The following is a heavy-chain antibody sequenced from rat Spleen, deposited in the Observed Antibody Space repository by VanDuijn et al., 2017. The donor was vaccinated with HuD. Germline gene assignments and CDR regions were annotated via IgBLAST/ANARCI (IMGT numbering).Heavy chain of an antibody. CDR3: ARWDSGFDY. J-gene: IGHJ2*01. CDR2: ISPSGGST. Sequence: EVQLVESGGGLVQPGRSLKLSCAASGFTFSNYGMHWIRQAPMKGLEWVASISPSGGSTHYGDSVKGRFTISRDHAKSTLYLQMDSLRSEDTATYYCARWDSGFDYWDQGVMVTVSS. D-gene: IGHD4-3*01. CDR1: GFTFSNYG. V-gene: IGHV5-19*01.